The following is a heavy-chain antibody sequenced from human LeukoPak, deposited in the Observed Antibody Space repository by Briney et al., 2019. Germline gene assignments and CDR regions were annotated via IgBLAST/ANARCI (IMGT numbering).Heavy chain of an antibody. Sequence: GSSVKVSCKASGGTFSSYAISWVRQAPGQGLEWMGRIIPILGIANYAQKFQGRVTMTRDTSISTAYMELSRLRSDDTAVYYCARDVGLLWFGATKGGSFDYWGQGTLVTVSS. CDR2: IIPILGIA. CDR3: ARDVGLLWFGATKGGSFDY. D-gene: IGHD3-10*01. V-gene: IGHV1-69*04. J-gene: IGHJ4*02. CDR1: GGTFSSYA.